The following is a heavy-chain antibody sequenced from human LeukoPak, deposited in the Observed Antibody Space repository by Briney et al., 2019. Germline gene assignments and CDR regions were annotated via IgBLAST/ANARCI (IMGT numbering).Heavy chain of an antibody. CDR3: ARARGYCSGGSCPLYYFDY. D-gene: IGHD2-15*01. CDR2: IYTSGST. J-gene: IGHJ4*02. CDR1: GGSISSYY. Sequence: SXTXSLTCTVSGGSISSYYWSWIRQPAGKGLEWIGRIYTSGSTNYNPSLKSRVTMSVDTSKNQFSLKLSSVTAADTAVYYCARARGYCSGGSCPLYYFDYWGQGTLVTVSS. V-gene: IGHV4-4*07.